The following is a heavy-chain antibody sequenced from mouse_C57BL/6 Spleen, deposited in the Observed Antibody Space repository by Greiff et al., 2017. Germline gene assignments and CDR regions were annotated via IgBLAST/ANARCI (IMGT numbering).Heavy chain of an antibody. Sequence: DVKLVESGGGLVKPGGSLKLSCAASGFTFSDYGMHWVRQAPEKGLEWVAYISSGSSTIYYADTVKGRFTISRDNAKNTLFLQMTSLRSEDTAMYYCASSYYDYDGDLYYFDYWGQGTTLTVSS. CDR1: GFTFSDYG. V-gene: IGHV5-17*01. D-gene: IGHD2-4*01. CDR2: ISSGSSTI. CDR3: ASSYYDYDGDLYYFDY. J-gene: IGHJ2*01.